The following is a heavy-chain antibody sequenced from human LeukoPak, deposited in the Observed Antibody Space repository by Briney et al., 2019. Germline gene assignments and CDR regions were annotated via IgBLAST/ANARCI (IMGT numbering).Heavy chain of an antibody. J-gene: IGHJ4*02. Sequence: PGGSLRLSCAASGFTFSSYWMHWVRQAPGKGLVWVSRINSDGSSTSYADSVKGRFTFSRDNAKNTLYLQMNSLRAEDTAVYYCAKDLGYDFWSGYYTSYDYWGQGTLVTVSS. CDR3: AKDLGYDFWSGYYTSYDY. V-gene: IGHV3-74*01. CDR1: GFTFSSYW. CDR2: INSDGSST. D-gene: IGHD3-3*01.